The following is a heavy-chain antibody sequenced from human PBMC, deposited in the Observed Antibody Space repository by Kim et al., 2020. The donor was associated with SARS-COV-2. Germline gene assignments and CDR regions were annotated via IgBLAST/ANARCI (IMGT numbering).Heavy chain of an antibody. D-gene: IGHD2-15*01. V-gene: IGHV1-69*04. CDR3: ARIGYCSGGSCDP. Sequence: SVKVSCKASGGTFSSYAISWVRQAPGQGLEWMGRIIPILGIANYAQKFQGRVTITADKSTSTAYMELSSLRSEDTAVYYCARIGYCSGGSCDPWGQGTLVTVSS. CDR2: IIPILGIA. J-gene: IGHJ5*02. CDR1: GGTFSSYA.